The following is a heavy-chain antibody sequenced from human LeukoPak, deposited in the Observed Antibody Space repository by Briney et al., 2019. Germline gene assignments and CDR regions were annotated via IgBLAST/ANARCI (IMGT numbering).Heavy chain of an antibody. V-gene: IGHV3-23*01. CDR3: AVRGGYCSSTSCPHEYFQH. Sequence: PGGSLRLSCAASGFTFSSYAMSWVRQAPGKGLEWVSAISGSGGSTSYADSVKGRFTISRDNSKNTLYLQMNSLRAEDTAVYYCAVRGGYCSSTSCPHEYFQHWGQGTLVTVSS. J-gene: IGHJ1*01. CDR2: ISGSGGST. CDR1: GFTFSSYA. D-gene: IGHD2-2*01.